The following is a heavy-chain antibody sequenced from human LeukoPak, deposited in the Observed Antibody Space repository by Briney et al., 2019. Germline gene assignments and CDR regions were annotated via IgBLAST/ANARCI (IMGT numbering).Heavy chain of an antibody. V-gene: IGHV3-23*01. CDR2: ISGSDGST. Sequence: PGRSLRLSCAASGFTFDDYAMHWVRHAPGKGLEWVSGISGSDGSTNYADSVKGRFTISRENSKNTLYLQMNSLRAEDTAVYYCAKDSAKKYDDYWGQGTLVTVSS. CDR3: AKDSAKKYDDY. CDR1: GFTFDDYA. D-gene: IGHD2/OR15-2a*01. J-gene: IGHJ4*02.